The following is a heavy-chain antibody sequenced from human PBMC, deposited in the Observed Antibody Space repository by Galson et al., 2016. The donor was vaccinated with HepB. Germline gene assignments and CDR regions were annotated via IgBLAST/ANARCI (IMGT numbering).Heavy chain of an antibody. J-gene: IGHJ4*02. CDR1: GDSVSRDY. D-gene: IGHD3-10*01. Sequence: SETLSLTCTVSGDSVSRDYWSWIRQPAGKGMEWLGRIYSGGSATYNPSLKSRVTMSIDTSKNHLSLQLTSVTAADTALYYCARDQGSGNYYRGASWGQGILVSVTS. CDR3: ARDQGSGNYYRGAS. CDR2: IYSGGSA. V-gene: IGHV4-4*07.